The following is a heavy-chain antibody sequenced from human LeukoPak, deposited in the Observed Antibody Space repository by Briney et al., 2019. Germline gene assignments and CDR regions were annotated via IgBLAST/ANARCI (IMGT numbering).Heavy chain of an antibody. Sequence: GGSLRLSCAASGFTFSTHGMHWVRQAPGKGLEWVSFIRSDGSNTYYADSVKGRFTISRDNAKNTLYLQMNSLRAEDTAVYYCAARGLVVVTANSPSDYWGQGILVTVSS. V-gene: IGHV3-30*02. CDR2: IRSDGSNT. J-gene: IGHJ4*02. CDR3: AARGLVVVTANSPSDY. D-gene: IGHD2-21*02. CDR1: GFTFSTHG.